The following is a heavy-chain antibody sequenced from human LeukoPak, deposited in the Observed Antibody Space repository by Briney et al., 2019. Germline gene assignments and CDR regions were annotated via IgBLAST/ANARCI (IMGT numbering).Heavy chain of an antibody. J-gene: IGHJ4*02. CDR3: ARDDNWASDC. Sequence: PGDSLRLSCEASGFTFSSHWMSWVRQAPGKGLEWVANIKQDGSEKYYVDSVKGRFTISRDNAKNSLYLQMNSLRAEDTAVYYCARDDNWASDCWGQGTLVTVSS. CDR2: IKQDGSEK. CDR1: GFTFSSHW. D-gene: IGHD1-1*01. V-gene: IGHV3-7*04.